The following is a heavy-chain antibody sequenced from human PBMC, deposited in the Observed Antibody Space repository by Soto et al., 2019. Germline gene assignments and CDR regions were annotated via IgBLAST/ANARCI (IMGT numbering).Heavy chain of an antibody. J-gene: IGHJ4*02. CDR1: GFTVNSNY. Sequence: GGSLRLSCASSGFTVNSNYMSWVRQAPGKGLEWVSVIYSDGSTYYADSVKGRFIISRDNSNNTLYFQMNSLRAEDTAVYYCATLTKYDILTGFYPCWGQGTLVTVSS. CDR3: ATLTKYDILTGFYPC. V-gene: IGHV3-66*01. CDR2: IYSDGST. D-gene: IGHD3-9*01.